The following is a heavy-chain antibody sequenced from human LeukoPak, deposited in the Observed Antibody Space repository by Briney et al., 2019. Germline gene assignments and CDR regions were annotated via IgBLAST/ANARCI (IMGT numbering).Heavy chain of an antibody. Sequence: QTGGSLRLSCAASGFTFSSYAMSWVRQAPGKGLEWVSAISGSGGSTYYADSVKGRFTISRDNAKNSLYLQMNNLRDEDTAVYYCARNSLIAAAGTGDWFDPWGQGTLVTVSS. CDR3: ARNSLIAAAGTGDWFDP. J-gene: IGHJ5*02. V-gene: IGHV3-23*01. D-gene: IGHD6-13*01. CDR1: GFTFSSYA. CDR2: ISGSGGST.